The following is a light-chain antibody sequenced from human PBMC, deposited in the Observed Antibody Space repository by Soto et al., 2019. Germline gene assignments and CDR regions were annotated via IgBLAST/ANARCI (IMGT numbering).Light chain of an antibody. Sequence: EIVLTQSPGTLSLSPGERATLSCRASQSVSSSYLAWYQQKPGQAPRLLIYRASSRATGIPDRFSGSGSGTDFNLTISRLEPEDFAVYYCQQYGSSSLTFGGGTKVEIK. CDR1: QSVSSSY. CDR2: RAS. J-gene: IGKJ4*01. CDR3: QQYGSSSLT. V-gene: IGKV3-20*01.